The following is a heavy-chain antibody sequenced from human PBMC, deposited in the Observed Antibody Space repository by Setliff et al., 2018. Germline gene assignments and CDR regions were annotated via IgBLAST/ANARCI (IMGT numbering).Heavy chain of an antibody. Sequence: GASVKVSCKASGYTFTNYAISWARQAPGQGLEWMGWISAYTGNTYYAPRLQGRVTMTTDTSTTTAYLELRSLTSDDTAVYYCSRLVRYCTQTSCQRASGDDYWGQGTLVTVSS. CDR3: SRLVRYCTQTSCQRASGDDY. CDR2: ISAYTGNT. V-gene: IGHV1-18*01. D-gene: IGHD2-2*01. J-gene: IGHJ4*02. CDR1: GYTFTNYA.